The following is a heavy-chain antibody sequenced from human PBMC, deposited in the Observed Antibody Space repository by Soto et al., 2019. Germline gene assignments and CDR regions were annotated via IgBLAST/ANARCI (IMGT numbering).Heavy chain of an antibody. J-gene: IGHJ6*02. CDR3: ARESTVDYYYYGMDV. V-gene: IGHV1-18*01. Sequence: ASVKVACNASQCTFSNSGINWGRLTPRQAHEWMGWINVYNGNTKYAQKDQGRVTMTTDTSTSTAYMELRSLRSDDTAVYYCARESTVDYYYYGMDVWGQGTTVTVSS. CDR1: QCTFSNSG. D-gene: IGHD4-17*01. CDR2: INVYNGNT.